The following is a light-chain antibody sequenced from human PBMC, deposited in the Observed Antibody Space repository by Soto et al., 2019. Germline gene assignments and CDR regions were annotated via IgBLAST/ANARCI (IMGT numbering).Light chain of an antibody. J-gene: IGLJ2*01. CDR3: SSYTRSSTSVV. V-gene: IGLV2-14*01. Sequence: QPASVSGSPGQSITISCTGTSSDVGGYNYVSWYQQHPGKAPKLMIYDVSNRPSGVSNRFSGSKSGNTASLTSSGLQAEDEADYYCSSYTRSSTSVVFGAGTKLTVL. CDR1: SSDVGGYNY. CDR2: DVS.